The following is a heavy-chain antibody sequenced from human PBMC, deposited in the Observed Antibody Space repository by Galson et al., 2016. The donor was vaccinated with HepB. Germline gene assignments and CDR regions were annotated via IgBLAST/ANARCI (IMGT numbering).Heavy chain of an antibody. V-gene: IGHV1-18*01. CDR3: ARGPIRYDMITLGGIPAAFDY. CDR1: GYTFSSYG. J-gene: IGHJ4*02. D-gene: IGHD3-16*01. CDR2: ISAYNGNT. Sequence: SVKVSCKASGYTFSSYGISWVRQAPGQGLEWMGWISAYNGNTKYAQKFQDRVTMTTDTSTSTAYMELRRLRTDDTAVFYCARGPIRYDMITLGGIPAAFDYWGQGSLVTVSS.